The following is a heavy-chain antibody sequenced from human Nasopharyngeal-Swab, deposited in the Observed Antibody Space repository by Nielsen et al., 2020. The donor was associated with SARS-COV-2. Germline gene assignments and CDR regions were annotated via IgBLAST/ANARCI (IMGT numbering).Heavy chain of an antibody. J-gene: IGHJ6*02. D-gene: IGHD2-2*01. CDR1: GFIFSDSA. Sequence: GESLKISCAASGFIFSDSAMHWVRQAPGKGLEYVSAISSNGGSTYYANSVKGRFTISRDNSKNTLYLQMGSLRAEDMAVYYCARGEIVVVPAANVEYYYGMDVWGQGTTVTVSS. CDR2: ISSNGGST. CDR3: ARGEIVVVPAANVEYYYGMDV. V-gene: IGHV3-64*01.